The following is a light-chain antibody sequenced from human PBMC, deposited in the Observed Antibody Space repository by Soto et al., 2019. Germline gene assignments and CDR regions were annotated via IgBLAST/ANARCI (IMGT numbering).Light chain of an antibody. CDR1: SSNIGSNY. J-gene: IGLJ3*02. V-gene: IGLV1-47*02. CDR2: SNN. CDR3: AAWDDSLSGRV. Sequence: QPVLTQPPSASGTPGQRVTISCSGSSSNIGSNYVYWYQQLPGTAPKLLIYSNNQRPSGVPDRFSGSKSGTSASLAIRGLRSEDEADYYCAAWDDSLSGRVFGGGTKLTVL.